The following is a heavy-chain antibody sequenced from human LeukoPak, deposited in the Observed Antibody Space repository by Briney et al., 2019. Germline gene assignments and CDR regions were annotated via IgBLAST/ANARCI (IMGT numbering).Heavy chain of an antibody. V-gene: IGHV4-34*01. CDR2: INHGGST. CDR3: ARGQYIVVVPAAEGVNWFDP. CDR1: GGSFSGYY. J-gene: IGHJ5*02. D-gene: IGHD2-2*01. Sequence: SETLSLTCAVYGGSFSGYYWSWIRQPPGKGLEWIGEINHGGSTNYNPSLKSRVTISVDTSKYQFSLKLSSVTAADTAVYYCARGQYIVVVPAAEGVNWFDPWGQGTLVTVSS.